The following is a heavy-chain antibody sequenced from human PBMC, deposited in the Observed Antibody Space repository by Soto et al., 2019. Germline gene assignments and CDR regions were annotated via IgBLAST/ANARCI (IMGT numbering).Heavy chain of an antibody. CDR2: INSDGSST. Sequence: GGSLRLSCAASGFTFSSYWMHWVRQAPGKGLVWVSRINSDGSSTSYADSVKGRFTISRDNAKNTLYLQMNSLRAEDTAVYYCARVGPRDAFDIWGQGTMVTVSS. CDR1: GFTFSSYW. J-gene: IGHJ3*02. V-gene: IGHV3-74*01. CDR3: ARVGPRDAFDI.